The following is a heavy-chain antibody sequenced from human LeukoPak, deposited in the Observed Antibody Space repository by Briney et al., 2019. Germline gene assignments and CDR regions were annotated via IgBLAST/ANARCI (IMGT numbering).Heavy chain of an antibody. J-gene: IGHJ6*02. Sequence: SETLSLTCAVYGGSFSGYYWSWIRQPPGKGLVWIGEINHSGSTNYNPSLKSRVTISVDTSKNQFSLKLSSVTAADTAVYYCARGRYYGSGSLLGMDVWGQGTTVTVSS. CDR2: INHSGST. D-gene: IGHD3-10*01. CDR3: ARGRYYGSGSLLGMDV. CDR1: GGSFSGYY. V-gene: IGHV4-34*01.